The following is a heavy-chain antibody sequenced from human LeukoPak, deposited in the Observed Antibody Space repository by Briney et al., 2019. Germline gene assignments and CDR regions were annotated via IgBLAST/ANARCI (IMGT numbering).Heavy chain of an antibody. D-gene: IGHD3-10*01. V-gene: IGHV3-23*01. Sequence: GGSLRLSCAASGFTFSSYAMSWVRQAPGKGLEWISAISGSGGSTYYADSVKGRFTISRDNSKNTLYLQMNSLRAEDTAVYYCAKNAYYYGSGSHFDYWGQGTLVTVSS. CDR2: ISGSGGST. J-gene: IGHJ4*02. CDR3: AKNAYYYGSGSHFDY. CDR1: GFTFSSYA.